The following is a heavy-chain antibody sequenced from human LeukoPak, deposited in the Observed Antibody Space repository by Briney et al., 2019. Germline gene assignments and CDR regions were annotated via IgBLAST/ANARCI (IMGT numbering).Heavy chain of an antibody. D-gene: IGHD6-13*01. V-gene: IGHV3-7*03. J-gene: IGHJ4*02. CDR3: AKEVEGAAATYYDY. CDR2: IKQDGSEK. CDR1: GFTFSSYW. Sequence: GGSLRLSCAASGFTFSSYWMSWVRQAPGKGLEWVANIKQDGSEKYYVDSVKGRFTISRDNAKNSLYLQMNSLRAEDAAVYYCAKEVEGAAATYYDYWGQGTLVTVPS.